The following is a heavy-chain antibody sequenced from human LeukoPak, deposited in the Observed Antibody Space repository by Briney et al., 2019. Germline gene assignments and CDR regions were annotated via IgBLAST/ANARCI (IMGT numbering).Heavy chain of an antibody. CDR2: INHSGST. D-gene: IGHD3-22*01. J-gene: IGHJ4*02. CDR1: GGSFSGYY. V-gene: IGHV4-34*01. Sequence: PSETLSLTCAVCGGSFSGYYWSWLRQPPGKGLEGIGEINHSGSTNYNPSLKSRVTISVDTSKNQFSLKLSSVTAADTAVYYCARDHYDSSGYYFDYWGQGTLVTVSS. CDR3: ARDHYDSSGYYFDY.